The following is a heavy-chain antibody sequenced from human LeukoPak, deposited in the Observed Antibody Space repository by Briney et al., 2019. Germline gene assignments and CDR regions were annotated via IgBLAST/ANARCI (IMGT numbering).Heavy chain of an antibody. Sequence: ETSETLSLTCTVSGGSIGTYYWSWIRQSPGKRLEYIGFIHYSGFTTFNPSLKSRLTMSVDTSKNQFSLKLSSVTAADTAVYYCARSSPTWDLDYWGRGTLVTVSS. V-gene: IGHV4-59*01. CDR1: GGSIGTYY. CDR2: IHYSGFT. J-gene: IGHJ4*02. CDR3: ARSSPTWDLDY. D-gene: IGHD2/OR15-2a*01.